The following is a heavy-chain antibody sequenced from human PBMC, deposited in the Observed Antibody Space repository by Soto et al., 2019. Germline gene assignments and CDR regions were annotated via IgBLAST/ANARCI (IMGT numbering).Heavy chain of an antibody. J-gene: IGHJ4*02. V-gene: IGHV3-11*01. CDR2: ISGSAGAT. D-gene: IGHD5-12*01. Sequence: GGSLILSCAASGFTFSDYDMSWVRQAPGKGLEWVSYISGSAGATYYADSVRGRFAISRDNAKSSLSLQMNSLRAEDTAVYYCARSYNGYGDYWRQGTQVTVSS. CDR3: ARSYNGYGDY. CDR1: GFTFSDYD.